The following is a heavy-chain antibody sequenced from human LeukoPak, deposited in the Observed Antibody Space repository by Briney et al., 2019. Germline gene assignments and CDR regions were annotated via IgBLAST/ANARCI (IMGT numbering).Heavy chain of an antibody. V-gene: IGHV3-21*01. J-gene: IGHJ4*02. CDR1: GFTFTSYY. CDR3: ARGVSYRVVVTATDFDY. D-gene: IGHD2-21*02. CDR2: IGSSSTHI. Sequence: PRGSLRLSCEASGFTFTSYYMNWVRQAPGRGLEWVSSIGSSSTHIYYADSVKGRFTISRDNAKNSLYLQMNSLRAEDTAVYYCARGVSYRVVVTATDFDYWGQGTLVTASA.